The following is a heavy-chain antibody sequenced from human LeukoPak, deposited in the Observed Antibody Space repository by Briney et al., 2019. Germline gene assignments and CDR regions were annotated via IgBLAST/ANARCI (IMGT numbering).Heavy chain of an antibody. Sequence: PGGPLRLSCAASGFTFSGSAMHWVRQASGKGLEWVGRIRSKANSYATAYAASVKGGFTISRDDSKNTAYLQMNSLKTEDTAVYYCTSVGDSSGWFYWGQGTLVTVSS. J-gene: IGHJ4*02. D-gene: IGHD6-19*01. CDR3: TSVGDSSGWFY. CDR2: IRSKANSYAT. V-gene: IGHV3-73*01. CDR1: GFTFSGSA.